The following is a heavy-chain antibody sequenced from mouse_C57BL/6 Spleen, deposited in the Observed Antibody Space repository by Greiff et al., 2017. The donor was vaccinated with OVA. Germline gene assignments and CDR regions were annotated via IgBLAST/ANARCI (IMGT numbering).Heavy chain of an antibody. CDR1: GFNIKDYY. J-gene: IGHJ2*01. CDR3: ARWGLARYFDY. Sequence: EVQLQQSGAELVRPGASVKLSCTASGFNIKDYYMHWVKQRPEQGLEWIGRIDPEDGDTEYAPKFQGKATMTADTSSNTAYLQLSSLTSEDSAIYYCARWGLARYFDYWGQGTTLTVSS. CDR2: IDPEDGDT. V-gene: IGHV14-1*01. D-gene: IGHD3-3*01.